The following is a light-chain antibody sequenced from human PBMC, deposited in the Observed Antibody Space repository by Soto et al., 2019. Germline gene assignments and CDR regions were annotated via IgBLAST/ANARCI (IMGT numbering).Light chain of an antibody. V-gene: IGLV4-69*01. CDR2: VNSDGSH. CDR1: SGHSTYA. CDR3: HTWATGPWV. Sequence: QPVLTQSPSASASLGASVKLTFTLTSGHSTYAIAWHQQQPERGPRFLMKVNSDGSHSRGGGIPDRFSGSGSGADWYLTISSLQYADEADYYCHTWATGPWVFGGGTKLTVL. J-gene: IGLJ3*02.